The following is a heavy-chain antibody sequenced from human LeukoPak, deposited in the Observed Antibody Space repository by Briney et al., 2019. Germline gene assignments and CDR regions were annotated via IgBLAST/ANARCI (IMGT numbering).Heavy chain of an antibody. CDR1: GYTFTGYY. Sequence: GASVKVSCKASGYTFTGYYMHWVRQAPGQGLEWMGWINPNSGNTGYAQKFQGRVTMTRNTSISTAYMELSSLRSEDTAVYYCARGSRSRQWLVRRQYYYGMDVWGQGTTVTVSS. J-gene: IGHJ6*02. CDR2: INPNSGNT. CDR3: ARGSRSRQWLVRRQYYYGMDV. V-gene: IGHV1-8*02. D-gene: IGHD6-19*01.